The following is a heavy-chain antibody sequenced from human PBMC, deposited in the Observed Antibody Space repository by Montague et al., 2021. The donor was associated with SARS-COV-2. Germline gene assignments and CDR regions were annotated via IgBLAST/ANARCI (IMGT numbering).Heavy chain of an antibody. CDR2: ISGDGDNA. CDR3: AKPFPPAYPYQYYGMDV. J-gene: IGHJ6*02. D-gene: IGHD3-16*01. CDR1: GFTFGSYA. V-gene: IGHV3-23*01. Sequence: SLRLSCAASGFTFGSYAMTWVRQAPGKGLEWVSGISGDGDNAHYXDSLKGRFTISRDNSKNTLYLQMINLRAEDTAVYFYAKPFPPAYPYQYYGMDVWGQGTSLSVSS.